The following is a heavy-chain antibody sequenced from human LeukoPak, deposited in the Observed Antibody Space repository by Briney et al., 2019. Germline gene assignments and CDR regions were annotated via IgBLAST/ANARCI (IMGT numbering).Heavy chain of an antibody. CDR1: GYTFTGYY. J-gene: IGHJ5*02. CDR2: INPNSGGT. D-gene: IGHD3-22*01. CDR3: ARLYYYDSGGYKYNWFDP. Sequence: SVKVSCKASGYTFTGYYMHWVRQAPGQGLEWMGWINPNSGGTKYAQKFQGRVIMTRDTSISTAYMELSRLRSDDTAIYYCARLYYYDSGGYKYNWFDPWGQGTQVTVSS. V-gene: IGHV1-2*02.